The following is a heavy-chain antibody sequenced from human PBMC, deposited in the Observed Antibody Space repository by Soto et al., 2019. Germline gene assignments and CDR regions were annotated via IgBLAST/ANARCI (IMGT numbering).Heavy chain of an antibody. CDR1: GGSVNGGSYY. CDR2: IYYSGST. CDR3: ARDRGSDIVN. Sequence: SETLSLTCTVSGGSVNGGSYYWSWIRQPPGKGLEWIGYIYYSGSTDYNPSLKSRLTISVDTSKNQFSLKLSSVTAADTAVYYCARDRGSDIVNWGQGTLVTVS. J-gene: IGHJ4*02. D-gene: IGHD1-26*01. V-gene: IGHV4-61*01.